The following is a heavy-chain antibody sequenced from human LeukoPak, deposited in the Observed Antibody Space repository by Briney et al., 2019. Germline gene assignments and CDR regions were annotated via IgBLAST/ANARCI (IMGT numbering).Heavy chain of an antibody. Sequence: PSETLSLTCTVSGGSISSGDYYWSWIRQPPGKGLEWIGYIYYSGSTYYSPSLKSRVTISVDTSKNQFSLKLSSVTAADTAVYYCARVLLWFGDFDYWGQGTLVTVSS. CDR2: IYYSGST. CDR3: ARVLLWFGDFDY. CDR1: GGSISSGDYY. D-gene: IGHD3-10*01. J-gene: IGHJ4*02. V-gene: IGHV4-30-4*08.